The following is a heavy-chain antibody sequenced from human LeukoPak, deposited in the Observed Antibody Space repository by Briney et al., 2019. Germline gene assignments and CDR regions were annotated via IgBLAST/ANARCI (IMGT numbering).Heavy chain of an antibody. CDR3: ARWGRREVRFSTAMVPVVGMDV. CDR2: MNPNSGNT. D-gene: IGHD5-18*01. CDR1: GYTFTSYD. J-gene: IGHJ6*02. V-gene: IGHV1-8*01. Sequence: GASVKVSCKASGYTFTSYDINWVRQATGQGLEWMGWMNPNSGNTGYAQKFQGRVTMTRNTSISTAYMELSSLRSEDTAVYYCARWGRREVRFSTAMVPVVGMDVWGQGTTVTVSS.